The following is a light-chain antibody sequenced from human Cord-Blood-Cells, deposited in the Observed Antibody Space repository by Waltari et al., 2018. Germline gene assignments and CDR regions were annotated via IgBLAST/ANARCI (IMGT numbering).Light chain of an antibody. J-gene: IGLJ2*01. Sequence: QSALPQPASVSGSPGQSLTISCPGTSSDVGSYNLFSWYQQHPGKAPKLMIYEVSKRPSGVSNRFSGSKSGNTASLTISGLQAEDEADYYCCSYAGSSFVVFGGGTKLTVL. CDR2: EVS. V-gene: IGLV2-23*02. CDR1: SSDVGSYNL. CDR3: CSYAGSSFVV.